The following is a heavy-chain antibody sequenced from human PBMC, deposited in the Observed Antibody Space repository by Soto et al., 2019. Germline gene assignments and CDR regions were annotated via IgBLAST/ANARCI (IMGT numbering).Heavy chain of an antibody. CDR2: INHSGST. V-gene: IGHV4-34*01. D-gene: IGHD6-13*01. CDR3: ARLKLAAATYFDY. CDR1: GGSFSGYY. J-gene: IGHJ4*02. Sequence: SETLSLTCAVYGGSFSGYYWSWIRQPPGKGLEWIGEINHSGSTNYNPSLKRRVTISVDTSKNQFSLKLSFVPAADTAVYYCARLKLAAATYFDYWGQGTLVTVSS.